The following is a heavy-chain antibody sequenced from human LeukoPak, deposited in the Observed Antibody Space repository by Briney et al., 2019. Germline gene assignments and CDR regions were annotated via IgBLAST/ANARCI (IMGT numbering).Heavy chain of an antibody. J-gene: IGHJ6*02. CDR2: IYYCGST. Sequence: SETLSLTCTVSGGSISSYYWSWMRQPPGKGLEWIGYIYYCGSTNYNPSLKSRVTISVDTSKNQFSLKLSSVTAADTAVYYRARHGGGGYYSYYYAMDVWGQGTTVTVS. D-gene: IGHD3-16*01. CDR1: GGSISSYY. CDR3: ARHGGGGYYSYYYAMDV. V-gene: IGHV4-59*08.